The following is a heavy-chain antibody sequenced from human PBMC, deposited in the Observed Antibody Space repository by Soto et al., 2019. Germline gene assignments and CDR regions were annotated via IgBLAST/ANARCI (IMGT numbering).Heavy chain of an antibody. CDR3: ARDAPPPELRFLEWHNYDYNGMDV. D-gene: IGHD3-3*01. CDR1: GYSFTAYG. V-gene: IGHV1-18*01. J-gene: IGHJ6*02. Sequence: QVQVVQSGDEVKETGASVRVSCKTSGYSFTAYGISWVRQAPGQGLEWMGWISCYNGKTKYAQKAQGRVPKTTDTSTSTAYMEVRSLRSDDTAIYYCARDAPPPELRFLEWHNYDYNGMDVWGQGTTVTV. CDR2: ISCYNGKT.